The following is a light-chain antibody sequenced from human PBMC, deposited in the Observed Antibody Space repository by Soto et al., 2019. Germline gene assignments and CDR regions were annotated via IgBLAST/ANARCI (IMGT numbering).Light chain of an antibody. J-gene: IGKJ1*01. Sequence: ETVLTQSPGTLSLSPGERATLSCRASQDIRSNYLAWYRQTPGQAPRLLIYGESKRASGIADRFSGSGSGTDFTHLISRLEPEDFALYYCQQYDSSPWTFGQGTKVEIK. CDR2: GES. V-gene: IGKV3-20*01. CDR3: QQYDSSPWT. CDR1: QDIRSNY.